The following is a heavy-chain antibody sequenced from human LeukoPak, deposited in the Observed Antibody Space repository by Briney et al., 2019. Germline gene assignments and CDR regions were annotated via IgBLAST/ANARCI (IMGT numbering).Heavy chain of an antibody. CDR1: GFTVSSGS. J-gene: IGHJ6*04. D-gene: IGHD3-10*02. V-gene: IGHV3-53*01. CDR3: AELGITMIGGV. Sequence: GGSLRLSCTVSGFTVSSGSMSWVRQAPGKGLEWVSFIYSGGSTHYSDSVKGRFTIARDNAKNSLYLQMNSLRAEDTAVYYCAELGITMIGGVWGKGTTVTISS. CDR2: IYSGGST.